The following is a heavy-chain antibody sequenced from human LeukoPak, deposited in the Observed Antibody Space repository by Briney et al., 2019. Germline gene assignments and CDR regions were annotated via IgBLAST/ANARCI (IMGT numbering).Heavy chain of an antibody. CDR2: IYYSGST. Sequence: SETLSLTCTVSGGSISSYYWSWIRQPPGKGLEWIGYIYYSGSTNYNPSLKSRVTISVDTSKNQFSLKLSSVTAADTAVYYCARGRADDYDCIGGYWGQGTLVTVSS. V-gene: IGHV4-59*01. D-gene: IGHD3-22*01. J-gene: IGHJ4*02. CDR1: GGSISSYY. CDR3: ARGRADDYDCIGGY.